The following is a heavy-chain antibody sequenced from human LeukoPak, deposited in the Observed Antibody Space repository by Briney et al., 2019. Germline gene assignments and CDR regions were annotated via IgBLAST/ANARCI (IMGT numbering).Heavy chain of an antibody. Sequence: SETLSLTCTVSGGSISSSTYYWGWIRQPPEKGLEWIGSIYYSGSTYYNPSLKSRVTISVDTSKNQFSLKLSSVTAAETAVYYCARAKGDYWGQGTLVTVSS. V-gene: IGHV4-39*07. J-gene: IGHJ4*02. CDR1: GGSISSSTYY. CDR2: IYYSGST. CDR3: ARAKGDY.